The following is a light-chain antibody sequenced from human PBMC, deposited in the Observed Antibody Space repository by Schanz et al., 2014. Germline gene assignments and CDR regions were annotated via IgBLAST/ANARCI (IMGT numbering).Light chain of an antibody. CDR1: GSDVGGYNY. Sequence: QSVLTQPPSASGSPGQSVTISCTGTGSDVGGYNYVSWYQQHPGKAPKLMIYEVSKRPSGVPDRFSGSKSGNTASLTVSGLQAEDEADYYCSSYAGSNNLVFGGGTKLT. J-gene: IGLJ3*02. CDR2: EVS. CDR3: SSYAGSNNLV. V-gene: IGLV2-8*01.